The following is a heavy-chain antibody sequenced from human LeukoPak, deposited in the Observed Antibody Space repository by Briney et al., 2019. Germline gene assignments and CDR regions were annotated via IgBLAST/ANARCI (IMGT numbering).Heavy chain of an antibody. J-gene: IGHJ4*02. Sequence: SETLSLTCTVSGGSVSSGSYYWSWIRQPPGKGLEWIGYIYYSGSTNYNPSLKSRVTISVDTSKNQFSLKLSSVAAADTAVYHCAREAMYSYGNNFDYWGQGTLVTVSS. V-gene: IGHV4-61*01. CDR1: GGSVSSGSYY. CDR3: AREAMYSYGNNFDY. D-gene: IGHD5-18*01. CDR2: IYYSGST.